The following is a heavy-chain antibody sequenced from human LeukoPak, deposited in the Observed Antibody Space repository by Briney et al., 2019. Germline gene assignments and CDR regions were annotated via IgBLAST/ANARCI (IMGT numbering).Heavy chain of an antibody. CDR2: IFYTGTT. CDR1: GGSITTFY. Sequence: SETLSLTCNVSGGSITTFYWSWIRQPPGKGLEWIGYIFYTGTTHYNPSLKSRVTISVDSSKNQFSLSLSSVTAADTAVYYCARQGELAIDYWGQGTLVTVSS. V-gene: IGHV4-59*08. CDR3: ARQGELAIDY. D-gene: IGHD1-26*01. J-gene: IGHJ4*02.